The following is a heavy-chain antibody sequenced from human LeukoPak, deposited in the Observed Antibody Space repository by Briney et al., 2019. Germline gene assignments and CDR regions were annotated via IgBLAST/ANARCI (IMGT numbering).Heavy chain of an antibody. Sequence: GGSLRLSCAASGFTFSSYAMHWVRQAPGKGLEWVAVISYDGSNKYYADSVKGRFTSSRDNSKTTLYLQMNSLRAEDTAVYYCARVCPSSSCYDSWGQGTLVTVSS. CDR1: GFTFSSYA. D-gene: IGHD6-13*01. J-gene: IGHJ4*02. V-gene: IGHV3-30-3*01. CDR3: ARVCPSSSCYDS. CDR2: ISYDGSNK.